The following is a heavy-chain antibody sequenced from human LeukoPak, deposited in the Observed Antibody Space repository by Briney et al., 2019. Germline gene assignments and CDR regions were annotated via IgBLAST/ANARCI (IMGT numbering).Heavy chain of an antibody. D-gene: IGHD1-7*01. Sequence: ASVKVSCKASGYTFTSYGISWVRQAPGQGLEWMGWISAYNGNTNYAQKLQGRVTMTTDTSTSTAYMELRSLRSDDTAVYYCARLTESTATITGYYYYYMDVWGKGTTVTVSS. CDR3: ARLTESTATITGYYYYYMDV. CDR1: GYTFTSYG. CDR2: ISAYNGNT. J-gene: IGHJ6*03. V-gene: IGHV1-18*01.